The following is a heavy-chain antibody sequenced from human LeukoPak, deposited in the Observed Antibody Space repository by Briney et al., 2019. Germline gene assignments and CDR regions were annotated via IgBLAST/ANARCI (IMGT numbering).Heavy chain of an antibody. CDR2: IVVGSGNT. D-gene: IGHD3-16*01. CDR1: GFTFISSA. CDR3: AALYDPPIP. Sequence: EASVKVSCKASGFTFISSAMQWVRQARGQRLEWIGWIVVGSGNTKYAQKFQERVTITRDMSTSTAYIELSSLRSEDTAVYYCAALYDPPIPWGQGTLVTVSS. J-gene: IGHJ5*02. V-gene: IGHV1-58*02.